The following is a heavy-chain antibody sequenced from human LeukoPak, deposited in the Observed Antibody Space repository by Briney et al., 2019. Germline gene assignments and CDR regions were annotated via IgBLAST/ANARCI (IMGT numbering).Heavy chain of an antibody. CDR3: ATSDYNWGSYRPFDY. CDR2: VSYDGSNK. J-gene: IGHJ4*02. V-gene: IGHV3-30*03. D-gene: IGHD3-16*02. CDR1: GFTISTYG. Sequence: GGSLRLSCLASGFTISTYGIHWVRQAPGTGLEWVAAVSYDGSNKYYAGAVKGRFTISRDNSKKTVYLHMNSLRYEDTAVYYCATSDYNWGSYRPFDYWGQGTPVTVSS.